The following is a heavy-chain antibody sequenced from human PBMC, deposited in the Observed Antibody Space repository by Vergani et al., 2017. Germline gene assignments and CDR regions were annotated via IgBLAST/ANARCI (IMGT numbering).Heavy chain of an antibody. J-gene: IGHJ5*02. Sequence: EVQLVESGGGLVQPGGSLRLSCAASGFTFSSYSMNWVRQAQGKGLEWVSSISGSSSSKYYADSVKGRFTITRDNAKNSLYLQMNSLRDEDTAVYYCARSTPKGPNWVGPWGQGTLVTVSS. D-gene: IGHD1-1*01. CDR2: ISGSSSSK. CDR1: GFTFSSYS. CDR3: ARSTPKGPNWVGP. V-gene: IGHV3-48*02.